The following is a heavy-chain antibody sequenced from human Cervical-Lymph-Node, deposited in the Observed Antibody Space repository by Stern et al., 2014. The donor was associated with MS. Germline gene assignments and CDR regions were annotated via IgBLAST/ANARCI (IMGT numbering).Heavy chain of an antibody. CDR1: GFSLTTSGMC. D-gene: IGHD6-6*01. V-gene: IGHV2-70*01. CDR2: IDWDDDK. J-gene: IGHJ3*02. Sequence: QVTLRESGPALVTPTQTLTLTCTFSGFSLTTSGMCVSWIRQPPGKALEWLAFIDWDDDKSYNTSLKTRLTISKDTSKNQVVLTMTNMDPVDTATYYCARFYSSSSFADAFDIWGQGTMVTVSS. CDR3: ARFYSSSSFADAFDI.